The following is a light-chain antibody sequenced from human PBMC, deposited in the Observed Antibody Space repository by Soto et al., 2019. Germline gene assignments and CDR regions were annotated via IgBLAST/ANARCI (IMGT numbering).Light chain of an antibody. CDR2: EVS. V-gene: IGLV2-14*01. J-gene: IGLJ1*01. CDR1: SSDVGGYNY. CDR3: SSYRTGGPFV. Sequence: QSVLTQPASVSGSPGQSIAISCTGTSSDVGGYNYVSWYQQLPGKASKLLISEVSNRPSGVSHRFSGSKSGNTASLTISGLQAEDEADYYCSSYRTGGPFVFGTGTKVTAL.